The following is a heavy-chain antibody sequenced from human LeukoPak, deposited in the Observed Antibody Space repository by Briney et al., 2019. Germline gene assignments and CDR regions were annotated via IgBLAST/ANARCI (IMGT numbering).Heavy chain of an antibody. CDR2: ISSSGSTI. D-gene: IGHD2-2*01. V-gene: IGHV3-11*01. Sequence: GGSLRLSCAASGFTFNDYYMSWIRQAPGKGLEWVSYISSSGSTIYYADSVKGRFTISRDNAKNSLYLQMNSLRAEDTAVYYCARAPFCSSTSCPNVIDYWGQGTLVTVSS. CDR3: ARAPFCSSTSCPNVIDY. CDR1: GFTFNDYY. J-gene: IGHJ4*02.